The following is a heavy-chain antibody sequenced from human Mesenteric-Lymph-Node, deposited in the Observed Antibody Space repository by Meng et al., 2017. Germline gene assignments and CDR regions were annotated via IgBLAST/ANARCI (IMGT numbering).Heavy chain of an antibody. CDR1: GYTFTSYD. J-gene: IGHJ4*02. Sequence: ASVKVSCKASGYTFTSYDINWVRQATGQGLEWMGWMNPNSGNTGYAQKFQGRVTITRNTSISTAYMELSSLRSEDTAVYYCARGIRSIVLVVAATRVPKYYFDYWGQGTLVTVSS. V-gene: IGHV1-8*03. D-gene: IGHD2-15*01. CDR3: ARGIRSIVLVVAATRVPKYYFDY. CDR2: MNPNSGNT.